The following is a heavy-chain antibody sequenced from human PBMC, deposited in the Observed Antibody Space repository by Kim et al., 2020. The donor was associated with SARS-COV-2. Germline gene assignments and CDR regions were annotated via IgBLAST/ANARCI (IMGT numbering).Heavy chain of an antibody. D-gene: IGHD6-6*01. J-gene: IGHJ4*02. Sequence: PALNGRDTISVDTSKNQFALKLSSVTAADTAVYYCARHGSRIAALYYFDYWGQGTLVTVSS. V-gene: IGHV4-39*01. CDR3: ARHGSRIAALYYFDY.